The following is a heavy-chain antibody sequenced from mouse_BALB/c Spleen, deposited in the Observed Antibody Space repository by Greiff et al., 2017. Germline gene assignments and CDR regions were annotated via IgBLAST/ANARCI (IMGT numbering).Heavy chain of an antibody. CDR2: IDPANGNT. CDR3: APYGTTGAMDY. V-gene: IGHV14-3*02. CDR1: GFNIKDTY. J-gene: IGHJ4*01. Sequence: EVQLQQSGAELVKPGASVKLSCTASGFNIKDTYMHWVKQRPEQGLEWIGRIDPANGNTKYDPKFQGKATITADTSSNTAYLQLSSLTSEDTAVYCCAPYGTTGAMDYWGQGTSVTVSS. D-gene: IGHD1-1*02.